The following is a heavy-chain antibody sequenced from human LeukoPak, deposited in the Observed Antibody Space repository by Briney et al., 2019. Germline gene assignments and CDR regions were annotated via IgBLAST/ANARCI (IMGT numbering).Heavy chain of an antibody. D-gene: IGHD3-10*01. Sequence: PSQTLSLTCAVSGGSISSGGYSWSWIRQPPGKGLEWIGYIYHSGSTYYNPSLKSRVTISVDRSKNQFSLKLSSVTAADTAVYYCARGGSPTRHFDYWGQGTLVTVST. J-gene: IGHJ4*02. CDR1: GGSISSGGYS. CDR3: ARGGSPTRHFDY. CDR2: IYHSGST. V-gene: IGHV4-30-2*01.